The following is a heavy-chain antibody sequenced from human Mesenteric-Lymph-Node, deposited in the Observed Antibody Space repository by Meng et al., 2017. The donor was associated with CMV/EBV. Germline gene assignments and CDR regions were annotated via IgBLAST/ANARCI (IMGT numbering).Heavy chain of an antibody. CDR2: IYYSGST. CDR1: GGSFSGYY. Sequence: SETLSLTCAVYGGSFSGYYWSWIRQPPGKGLEWIGYIYYSGSTYYNPSLKSRVTISVDTSKNQFSLKLSSVTAADTAVYYCARGGPYYYDSSGYPWGQGTLVTVSS. D-gene: IGHD3-22*01. J-gene: IGHJ5*02. CDR3: ARGGPYYYDSSGYP. V-gene: IGHV4-30-4*08.